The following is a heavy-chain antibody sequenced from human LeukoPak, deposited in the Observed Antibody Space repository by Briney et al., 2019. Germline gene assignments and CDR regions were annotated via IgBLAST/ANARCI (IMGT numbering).Heavy chain of an antibody. CDR3: VRGVGVAGDY. D-gene: IGHD6-19*01. CDR1: GYTFTDYY. V-gene: IGHV1-8*02. CDR2: INPNSGNT. J-gene: IGHJ4*02. Sequence: ASVKVPCKASGYTFTDYYIHWVRQAPGQGLEWMGWINPNSGNTGYAQNFQGRVTLTRNTSLSIFYMELSSLRSEDTAVYYCVRGVGVAGDYWGQGTLVTVSS.